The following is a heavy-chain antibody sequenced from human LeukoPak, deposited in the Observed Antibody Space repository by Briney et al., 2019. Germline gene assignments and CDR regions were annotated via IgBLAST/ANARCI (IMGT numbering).Heavy chain of an antibody. CDR2: ISPNSGGT. V-gene: IGHV1-2*02. CDR1: GYSFTSHY. Sequence: ASVKVSCKASGYSFTSHYMHWVRQAPGQGLEWMGWISPNSGGTNYAQKFQGRVTMTRDTSISTAYMELSRLRSDDTAVYYCARGSTTDYWFDPWGQGTLVTVSS. CDR3: ARGSTTDYWFDP. J-gene: IGHJ5*02. D-gene: IGHD4-11*01.